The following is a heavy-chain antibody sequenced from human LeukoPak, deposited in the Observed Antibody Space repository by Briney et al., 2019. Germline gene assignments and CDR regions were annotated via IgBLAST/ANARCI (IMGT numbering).Heavy chain of an antibody. V-gene: IGHV3-21*04. J-gene: IGHJ4*02. Sequence: PGGSLRLSCAASGFTFRSYSMNWVRQAPGKGLEWVSSISSSSRYIYYADSMKGRFTISRDNSKNSLYLQMNSLRAEDTAVYYCAREGARWLAYFDYWGQGTLVTVSS. CDR2: ISSSSRYI. CDR3: AREGARWLAYFDY. CDR1: GFTFRSYS. D-gene: IGHD6-19*01.